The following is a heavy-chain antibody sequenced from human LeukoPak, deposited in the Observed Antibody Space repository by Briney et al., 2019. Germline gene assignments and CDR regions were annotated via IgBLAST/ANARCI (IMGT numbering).Heavy chain of an antibody. J-gene: IGHJ3*02. Sequence: GGSLRLSCAASGFTFSSYAMSWVRQAPGKGLEWVSAISGSGGSTYYADSVKGRFTISRDNAKNSLYLQMNSLRADDTAVYYCAREIGRGSGSGDAFDIWGQGTMVTVSS. CDR1: GFTFSSYA. CDR2: ISGSGGST. D-gene: IGHD3-10*01. V-gene: IGHV3-23*01. CDR3: AREIGRGSGSGDAFDI.